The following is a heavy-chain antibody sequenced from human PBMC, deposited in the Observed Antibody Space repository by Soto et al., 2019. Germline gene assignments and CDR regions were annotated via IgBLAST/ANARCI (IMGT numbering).Heavy chain of an antibody. CDR1: GGSISSGGDY. CDR2: IYTSGST. J-gene: IGHJ5*02. CDR3: ARDRPGGYSSSWYGGDWFDP. D-gene: IGHD6-13*01. V-gene: IGHV4-61*02. Sequence: VSGGSISSGGDYGSWIRQPAGKGLEWIGRIYTSGSTNYNPSLKSRVTMSVDTSKNQFSLKLSSVTAADTAVYYCARDRPGGYSSSWYGGDWFDPWGQGTLVTVSS.